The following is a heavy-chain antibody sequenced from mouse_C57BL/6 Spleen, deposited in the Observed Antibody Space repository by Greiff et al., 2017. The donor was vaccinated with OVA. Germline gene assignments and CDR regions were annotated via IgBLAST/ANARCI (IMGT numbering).Heavy chain of an antibody. CDR1: GYTFTSYW. CDR3: ARHDYEEPWFAY. J-gene: IGHJ3*01. Sequence: QVQLQQPGAELVKPGASVKMSCKASGYTFTSYWITWVKQRPGQGLEWIGDIYPGSGSTNYNEKFKSKATLTVDTSSSTAYMQLSSLTSEDSAVYYCARHDYEEPWFAYWGQGTLVTVSA. CDR2: IYPGSGST. D-gene: IGHD2-4*01. V-gene: IGHV1-55*01.